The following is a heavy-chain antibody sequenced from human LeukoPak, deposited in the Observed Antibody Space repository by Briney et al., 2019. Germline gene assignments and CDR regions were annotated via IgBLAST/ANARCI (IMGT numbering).Heavy chain of an antibody. CDR1: GFTFDDYA. CDR2: IIWNTGSV. Sequence: GRSLRLSCAASGFTFDDYAMHWVRQAPGKGLEWVSGIIWNTGSVGYADSAKGRSTISRDNAKNSLYLQMNSLRVEDTAFYYCAKHGGSGWTAHYSYGLDVWGQGTTVTVSS. D-gene: IGHD6-19*01. V-gene: IGHV3-9*01. J-gene: IGHJ6*02. CDR3: AKHGGSGWTAHYSYGLDV.